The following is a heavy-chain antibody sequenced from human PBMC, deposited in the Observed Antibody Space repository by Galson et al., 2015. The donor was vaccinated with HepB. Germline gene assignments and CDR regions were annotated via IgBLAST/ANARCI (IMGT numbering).Heavy chain of an antibody. D-gene: IGHD3-3*01. CDR3: STIFDSPSDSPSDS. J-gene: IGHJ4*02. V-gene: IGHV3-74*01. Sequence: SLRLSCAASGFTFSSYAMHWVRQAPGKGLMWVSRIENDGSETSYADSVKGRFTISRDNGKNTLYLQMNSLRAEDTAVYYCSTIFDSPSDSPSDSWGQGALVTVSS. CDR2: IENDGSET. CDR1: GFTFSSYA.